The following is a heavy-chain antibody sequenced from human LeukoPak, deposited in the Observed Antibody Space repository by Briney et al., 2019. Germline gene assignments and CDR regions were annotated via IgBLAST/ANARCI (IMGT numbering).Heavy chain of an antibody. CDR2: IYYSGNT. J-gene: IGHJ4*02. CDR1: GGSITTTTYY. Sequence: SETLSLPCTVSGGSITTTTYYWGWIRQPPGKGLEWIGSIYYSGNTYYNPSLKSRVTISLDMSKNQFSLRLTSVTAADTAVYYCARGSTIFGNWGQGTLVTVSS. V-gene: IGHV4-39*07. D-gene: IGHD3-3*01. CDR3: ARGSTIFGN.